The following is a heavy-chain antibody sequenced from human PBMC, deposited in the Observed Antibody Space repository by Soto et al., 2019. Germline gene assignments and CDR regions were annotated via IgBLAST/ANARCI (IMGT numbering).Heavy chain of an antibody. J-gene: IGHJ6*02. CDR3: AKPPDSSSLYYYYGMDV. D-gene: IGHD6-6*01. Sequence: EVQLLESGGGLVQPGGSLRLSCAASGFTFSSYAMTWVRQAPGKGLEWVSAISGSGGTTYYADSVKGRFTISRDNSKNTLYLQMNSLRAEDTAVYCCAKPPDSSSLYYYYGMDVWGQGTTVTVSS. CDR2: ISGSGGTT. V-gene: IGHV3-23*01. CDR1: GFTFSSYA.